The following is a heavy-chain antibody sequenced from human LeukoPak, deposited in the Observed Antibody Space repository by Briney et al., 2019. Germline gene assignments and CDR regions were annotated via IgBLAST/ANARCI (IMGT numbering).Heavy chain of an antibody. D-gene: IGHD3-22*01. CDR2: INHSGST. Sequence: KASETLSLTCAVYGGSFSGYYWSWIRQPPGKGLEWIGEINHSGSTDYNPSLKSRVTISVDTSKNQFFLKLSSVTAADTAVYYCARGSNDSSGYYFDYWGQGTLVTVSS. CDR1: GGSFSGYY. CDR3: ARGSNDSSGYYFDY. J-gene: IGHJ4*02. V-gene: IGHV4-34*01.